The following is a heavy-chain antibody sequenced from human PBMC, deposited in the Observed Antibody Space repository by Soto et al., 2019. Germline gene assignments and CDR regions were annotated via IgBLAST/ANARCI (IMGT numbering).Heavy chain of an antibody. CDR3: AKAPITRQLWFEPAVGYYFDY. Sequence: PGGSLRLSCAASGFTFSSYAMSWVRQAPGKGLEWVSAISGSGGSTYYAGSVKGRFTISRDNSKNTLYLQMNRLRAEDTAVYYYAKAPITRQLWFEPAVGYYFDYWGQGTLVTVSS. J-gene: IGHJ4*02. CDR2: ISGSGGST. V-gene: IGHV3-23*01. D-gene: IGHD5-18*01. CDR1: GFTFSSYA.